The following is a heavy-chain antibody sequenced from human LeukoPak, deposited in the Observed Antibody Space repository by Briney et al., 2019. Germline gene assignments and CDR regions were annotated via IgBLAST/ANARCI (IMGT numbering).Heavy chain of an antibody. J-gene: IGHJ4*02. CDR1: GLTVSSNY. D-gene: IGHD6-19*01. CDR3: ARVREQWLVGSD. Sequence: PGGSLRLACAASGLTVSSNYMSWARQAPGKGLEWVSVIYSGGSTYYADSVKGRFTISRDNSKNTLYLQMNSLRAEDTAVYYCARVREQWLVGSDWGQGTLVTVSS. CDR2: IYSGGST. V-gene: IGHV3-66*01.